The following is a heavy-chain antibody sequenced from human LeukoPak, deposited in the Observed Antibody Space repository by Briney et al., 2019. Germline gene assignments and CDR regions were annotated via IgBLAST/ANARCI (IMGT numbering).Heavy chain of an antibody. J-gene: IGHJ6*02. CDR2: IGTAADT. V-gene: IGHV3-13*01. D-gene: IGHD2-21*01. CDR3: ARASACGAPSCNLHLGFYYGFDV. CDR1: GFTFSSYD. Sequence: QSGGSLRLSCVASGFTFSSYDMHWVRQVIGEGLQWVSGIGTAADTYYVGSVKGRFTISRENAKNSLYLQMNNLRAGDTAVYYCARASACGAPSCNLHLGFYYGFDVWGQGTTVTVSS.